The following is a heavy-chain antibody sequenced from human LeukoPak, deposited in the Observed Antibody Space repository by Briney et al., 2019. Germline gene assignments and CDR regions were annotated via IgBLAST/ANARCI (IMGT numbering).Heavy chain of an antibody. V-gene: IGHV3-21*01. Sequence: GGSLRLSCAASGFTFSTYSMNWVRQAPGKGLEWVSSISSSSSYIYYVDSVKGRFTISRDNAKNSLYLQMNSLRAEDTAVYYCARTLHDILTGYYYFYFDYWGQGTLVTVSS. CDR2: ISSSSSYI. J-gene: IGHJ4*02. CDR3: ARTLHDILTGYYYFYFDY. D-gene: IGHD3-9*01. CDR1: GFTFSTYS.